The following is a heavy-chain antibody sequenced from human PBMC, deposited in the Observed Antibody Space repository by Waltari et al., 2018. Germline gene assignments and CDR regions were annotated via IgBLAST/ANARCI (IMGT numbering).Heavy chain of an antibody. J-gene: IGHJ3*02. Sequence: QLQLQESGPGLVKPSETLSLTCTVSGGSISSSSYYWGWIRQTPGKGLEGIGYLYYSGSTNSNPPLKSRVTISVDTSKNQFSLKLSSVTAADTAVYYCARDRGGQSMVVKVNDAFDIWGQGTMVTVSS. CDR1: GGSISSSSYY. CDR3: ARDRGGQSMVVKVNDAFDI. V-gene: IGHV4-61*05. CDR2: LYYSGST. D-gene: IGHD2-15*01.